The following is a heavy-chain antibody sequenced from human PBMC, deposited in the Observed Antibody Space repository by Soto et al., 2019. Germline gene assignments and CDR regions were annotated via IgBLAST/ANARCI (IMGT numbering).Heavy chain of an antibody. CDR3: ARHDSSGWYDQGNFDY. Sequence: PGESLKISCKGSGYSFTSYWIGWVRQMPGKGLEWMGIIYPGDSDTRYSPSFQGQVTISADKSISTAYLQWSSLKASDTAMYYCARHDSSGWYDQGNFDYWGQGTLVTVSS. CDR2: IYPGDSDT. J-gene: IGHJ4*02. CDR1: GYSFTSYW. V-gene: IGHV5-51*01. D-gene: IGHD6-19*01.